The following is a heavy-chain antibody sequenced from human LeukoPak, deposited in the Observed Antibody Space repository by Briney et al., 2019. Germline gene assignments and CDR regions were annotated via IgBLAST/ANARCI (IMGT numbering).Heavy chain of an antibody. J-gene: IGHJ4*02. V-gene: IGHV4-39*07. D-gene: IGHD3-3*01. CDR3: ARAQYDFWSGFWEPLDY. Sequence: SETLSLTCTVSGGSISSSSYYWSWIRQPPGKGLEWIGEIYHNGSTNYNPSLKSRVTISVDTSKNQFSLKLSSVTAADTAVYFCARAQYDFWSGFWEPLDYWGQGTLVTVSS. CDR1: GGSISSSSYY. CDR2: IYHNGST.